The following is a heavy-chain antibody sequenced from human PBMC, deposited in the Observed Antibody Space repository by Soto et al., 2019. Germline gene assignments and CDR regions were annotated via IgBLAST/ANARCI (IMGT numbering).Heavy chain of an antibody. Sequence: QLQLQESGPGLVKPSETLSLTCTVSGGSISSSNYYWAWIRQPPGKGLEWIGSFYYSGSTYYKPSLKSRVSISVDTSKNQFSLKLSSVTAADTAVYYCARPIEGGSSGYYHWGQGTLVIVSS. J-gene: IGHJ5*02. CDR1: GGSISSSNYY. D-gene: IGHD3-22*01. CDR2: FYYSGST. V-gene: IGHV4-39*01. CDR3: ARPIEGGSSGYYH.